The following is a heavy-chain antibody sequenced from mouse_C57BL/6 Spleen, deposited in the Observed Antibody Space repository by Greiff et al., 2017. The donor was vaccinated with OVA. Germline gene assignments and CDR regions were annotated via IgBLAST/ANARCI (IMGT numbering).Heavy chain of an antibody. D-gene: IGHD2-4*01. Sequence: EVMLVESGGGLVKPGGSLKLSCAASGFTFSSYTMSWVRQTPEKRLEWVATISGGGGNTYYPDSVKGRFTISRDNAENTLYLQRSSLRSEDTALYYCARLDDYDEGSGFAYWGQGTLVTVSA. CDR3: ARLDDYDEGSGFAY. V-gene: IGHV5-9*01. CDR1: GFTFSSYT. J-gene: IGHJ3*01. CDR2: ISGGGGNT.